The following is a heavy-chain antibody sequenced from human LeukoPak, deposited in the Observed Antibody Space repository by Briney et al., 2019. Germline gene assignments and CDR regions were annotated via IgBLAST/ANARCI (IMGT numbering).Heavy chain of an antibody. CDR3: ARVALLNFLARHHGYLDL. CDR1: GGSISSGSYY. D-gene: IGHD2/OR15-2a*01. V-gene: IGHV4-61*02. Sequence: PSQTLSLTCTVSGGSISSGSYYWSWIRQPAGKGLEWIGRIYTSGSTNYNPSLKSRVTISVDTSKNQFSLKLSSVTAADTAVYYCARVALLNFLARHHGYLDLWGRGTLVTVSS. J-gene: IGHJ2*01. CDR2: IYTSGST.